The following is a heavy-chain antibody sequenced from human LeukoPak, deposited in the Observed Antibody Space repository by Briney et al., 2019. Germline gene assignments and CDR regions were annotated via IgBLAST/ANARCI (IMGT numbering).Heavy chain of an antibody. Sequence: GGSLRLSCVASGFTFSRHGLNWVRQAPGKGLEWVSGISPGGDITYYADSVKGRFTISRDNSKNTVYLQMNSLRAEDTAVYYCARGYYGSRFDAFDIWGQGTMVTVSS. D-gene: IGHD3-10*01. V-gene: IGHV3-23*01. J-gene: IGHJ3*02. CDR3: ARGYYGSRFDAFDI. CDR1: GFTFSRHG. CDR2: ISPGGDIT.